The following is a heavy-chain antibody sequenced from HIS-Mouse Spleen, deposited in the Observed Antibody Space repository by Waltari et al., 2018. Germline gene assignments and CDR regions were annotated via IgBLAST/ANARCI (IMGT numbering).Heavy chain of an antibody. CDR3: ARHPEIAAAVGAFDI. CDR1: GGPFSSYA. V-gene: IGHV1-69*04. D-gene: IGHD6-13*01. Sequence: QVQLVQSGAEVKKPGSSVKVSCKASGGPFSSYAISWGRQAPGQGLEWMGRIIPILGIANYAQKFQGRVTITADKSTSTAYMELSSLRSEDTAVYYCARHPEIAAAVGAFDIWGQGTMVTVSS. CDR2: IIPILGIA. J-gene: IGHJ3*02.